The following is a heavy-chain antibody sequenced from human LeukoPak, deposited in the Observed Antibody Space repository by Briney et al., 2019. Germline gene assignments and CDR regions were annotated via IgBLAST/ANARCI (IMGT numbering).Heavy chain of an antibody. CDR2: IYYSGST. V-gene: IGHV4-59*01. D-gene: IGHD6-13*01. J-gene: IGHJ1*01. Sequence: SETLSLTCTVSGGSISSYYWSWIRQPPGKGLEWIGYIYYSGSTNYNPSLKSRVTISVDTSKNQFPLKLSSVTAADTAVYYCARAYSSRREAEYFQHWGQGTLVTVSS. CDR1: GGSISSYY. CDR3: ARAYSSRREAEYFQH.